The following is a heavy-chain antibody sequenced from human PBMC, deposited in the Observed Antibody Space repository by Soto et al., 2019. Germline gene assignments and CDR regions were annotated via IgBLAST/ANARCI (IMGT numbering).Heavy chain of an antibody. CDR2: IKSKTDGGTT. V-gene: IGHV3-15*07. CDR1: GFTFSNAW. Sequence: GGSLRLSCAASGFTFSNAWMNWVRQAPGKGLEWVGRIKSKTDGGTTDYAAPVKGRFTISRDDSKNTLYLQMNSLKTEDTAVYYSTTGVMGWVLPPGYYYGMDVWGQGTTVTVSS. J-gene: IGHJ6*02. D-gene: IGHD3-22*01. CDR3: TTGVMGWVLPPGYYYGMDV.